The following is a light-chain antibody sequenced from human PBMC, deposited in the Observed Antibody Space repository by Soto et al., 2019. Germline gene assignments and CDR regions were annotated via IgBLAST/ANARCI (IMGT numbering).Light chain of an antibody. Sequence: DVHMTQSPSCLSASVLYRVSITFRAIQVTSTYLTSYQQKPGKAPKLLIYAASTLQSGVPSRFSGSGSETDFTLTISSLQPADFATYSCQQRYSTTWTFGQGTKVDIK. CDR1: QVTSTY. CDR2: AAS. CDR3: QQRYSTTWT. V-gene: IGKV1-39*01. J-gene: IGKJ1*01.